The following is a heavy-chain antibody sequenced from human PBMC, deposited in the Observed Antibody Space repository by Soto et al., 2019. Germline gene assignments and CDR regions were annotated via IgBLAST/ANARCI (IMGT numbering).Heavy chain of an antibody. D-gene: IGHD3-22*01. J-gene: IGHJ4*02. Sequence: QITLKESGPTLVKPTQTLTLTCTFSGFSLSTSGVGVGWIRQPPGKALEWLALIYWDDDKRYSPSLKSRLTITKDTSKNQVVLTMTNTDPVDTATYYCAHTYYYDSSGSLFDYWGQGTLVTVSS. CDR2: IYWDDDK. CDR1: GFSLSTSGVG. CDR3: AHTYYYDSSGSLFDY. V-gene: IGHV2-5*02.